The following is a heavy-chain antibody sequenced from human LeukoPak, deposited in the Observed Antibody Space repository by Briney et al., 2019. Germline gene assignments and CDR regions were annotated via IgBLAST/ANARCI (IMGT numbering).Heavy chain of an antibody. CDR1: EFTFSSYW. CDR3: ARVFGAGYSDY. CDR2: IKQDGSEK. J-gene: IGHJ4*02. V-gene: IGHV3-7*01. D-gene: IGHD4/OR15-4a*01. Sequence: GGSLRLSCAASEFTFSSYWLSWVRQAPGKGLEWVVSIKQDGSEKYYVDSVKGRFSISRDNAKNSLYLQMNSLRAEDTAVYYCARVFGAGYSDYWGQGTLVTVSS.